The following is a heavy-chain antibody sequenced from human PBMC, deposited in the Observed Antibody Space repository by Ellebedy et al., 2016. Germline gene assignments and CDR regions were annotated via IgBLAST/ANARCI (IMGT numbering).Heavy chain of an antibody. Sequence: GESLKISXAPSGFIVSSFFMSWVRQAPGKGLEWVSSIDSSGSKIYYADSLKGRFTISRDNAKNSLYLQMNSLRAEDTAVYYCARGVGGTSLNWFDPWGQGTLVTVSS. J-gene: IGHJ5*02. V-gene: IGHV3-21*06. CDR3: ARGVGGTSLNWFDP. CDR1: GFIVSSFF. CDR2: IDSSGSKI. D-gene: IGHD3-16*01.